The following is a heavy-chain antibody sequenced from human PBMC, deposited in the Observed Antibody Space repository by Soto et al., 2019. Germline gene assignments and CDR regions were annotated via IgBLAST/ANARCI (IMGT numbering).Heavy chain of an antibody. CDR3: ASLQSGGWYPNSIDY. V-gene: IGHV4-30-4*01. J-gene: IGHJ4*02. D-gene: IGHD6-19*01. CDR2: IYYSGST. Sequence: QVQLQESGPGLVKPSQTLSLTCTVSGGSISSGDYYWSWIRQPPGKGLEWIGYIYYSGSTYYNPSLKSRVTISVDTSKNQFSLKLSSVTAADTAVYYCASLQSGGWYPNSIDYWGQGTLVTVSS. CDR1: GGSISSGDYY.